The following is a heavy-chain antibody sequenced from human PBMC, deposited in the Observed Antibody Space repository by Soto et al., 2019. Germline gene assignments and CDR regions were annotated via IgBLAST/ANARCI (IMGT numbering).Heavy chain of an antibody. D-gene: IGHD3-16*01. Sequence: GGSLRLSCVASGFIFSDHYMEWVRQAPGKGLEWVGRTRKESNTYITEHAASVKGRFTISRDDSKNSLYLQMNSLKTEDTAVNYCAKEGGGIWDFTQGPIDYWGQGTLVTVSS. CDR3: AKEGGGIWDFTQGPIDY. CDR2: TRKESNTYIT. J-gene: IGHJ4*02. V-gene: IGHV3-72*01. CDR1: GFIFSDHY.